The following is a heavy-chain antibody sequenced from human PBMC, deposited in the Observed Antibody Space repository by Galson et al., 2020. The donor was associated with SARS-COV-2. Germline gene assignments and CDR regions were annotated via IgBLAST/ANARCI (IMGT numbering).Heavy chain of an antibody. CDR1: GYTFTGYY. Sequence: ASVKVSCKASGYTFTGYYMHWVRQAPGQGLEWMGWINPNSGGTNYAQKFQGRVTMTRDTSISTAYMELSRLRSDDTAVYYCARDDVVVPAAYEGGAFDIWGQGTMVTVSS. D-gene: IGHD2-2*01. V-gene: IGHV1-2*02. J-gene: IGHJ3*02. CDR3: ARDDVVVPAAYEGGAFDI. CDR2: INPNSGGT.